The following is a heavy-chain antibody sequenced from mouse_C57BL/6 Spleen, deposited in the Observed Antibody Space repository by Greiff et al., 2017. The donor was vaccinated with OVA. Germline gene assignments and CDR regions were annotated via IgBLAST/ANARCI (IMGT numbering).Heavy chain of an antibody. D-gene: IGHD2-4*01. CDR2: INPSSGYT. Sequence: QVQLQQSGAELVKPGASVKLSCKASGYTFTSYWMHWVKQRPGQGLEWIGYINPSSGYTKYNQKFKDKATLTADKSSSTAYMQLSSLTYEHSAVYYCERGGDEYDEYYYAMDYWGQGTSVTVSS. V-gene: IGHV1-7*01. J-gene: IGHJ4*01. CDR3: ERGGDEYDEYYYAMDY. CDR1: GYTFTSYW.